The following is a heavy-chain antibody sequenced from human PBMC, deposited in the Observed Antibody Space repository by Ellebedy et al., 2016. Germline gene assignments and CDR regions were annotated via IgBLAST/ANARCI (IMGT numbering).Heavy chain of an antibody. CDR2: ISSSSSYI. J-gene: IGHJ4*02. Sequence: GGSLRLSCAASGFTFSSYSMNWVRQAPGKGLEWVSSISSSSSYIYYADSVKGRFTISRDNAKNSLYLQMNSLRAEDTAVYYCARGRYSSGWCDYWGQGTLVTVSS. D-gene: IGHD6-19*01. CDR1: GFTFSSYS. V-gene: IGHV3-21*01. CDR3: ARGRYSSGWCDY.